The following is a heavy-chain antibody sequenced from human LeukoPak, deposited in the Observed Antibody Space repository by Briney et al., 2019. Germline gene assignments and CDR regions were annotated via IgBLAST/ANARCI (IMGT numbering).Heavy chain of an antibody. CDR2: SSGSGSSI. J-gene: IGHJ3*02. CDR1: GFTFSSYE. Sequence: GGSLRLSCTASGFTFSSYEMNWVRQAPGKGLEWISHSSGSGSSIYYADSVKGRFTIPRDNAKNSLSLQMNSRRAEDTALYYCVRDRGTTTVRSFDIWGQGTMVTVSS. D-gene: IGHD4-17*01. V-gene: IGHV3-48*03. CDR3: VRDRGTTTVRSFDI.